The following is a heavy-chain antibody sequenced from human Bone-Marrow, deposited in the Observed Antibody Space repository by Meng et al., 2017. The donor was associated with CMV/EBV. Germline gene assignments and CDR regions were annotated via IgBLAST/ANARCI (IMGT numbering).Heavy chain of an antibody. J-gene: IGHJ5*02. CDR1: GYSFTSYW. CDR2: IYPGDSDT. Sequence: GESLKISCKGSGYSFTSYWIGWVRQMPGKGLEWMGIIYPGDSDTRYNPSFQGQVTISADKSSSTAYLQWSRLKASDTAMYYCARRADSYDWFDPWGQGTQVTVSS. CDR3: ARRADSYDWFDP. V-gene: IGHV5-51*01. D-gene: IGHD2-21*01.